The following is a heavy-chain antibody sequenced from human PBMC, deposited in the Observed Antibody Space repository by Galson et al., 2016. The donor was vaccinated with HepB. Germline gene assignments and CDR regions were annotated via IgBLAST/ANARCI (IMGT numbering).Heavy chain of an antibody. J-gene: IGHJ4*02. Sequence: SVKVSCKASGGTFSSYAISWVRQAPGQGLEWMGGIIPIFGPAIYPQKFQGRVTITADESTTTAYMELSSLRSEDTAVYYCAGARGWELHDWGQGTLVTVSS. CDR1: GGTFSSYA. D-gene: IGHD1-26*01. V-gene: IGHV1-69*13. CDR2: IIPIFGPA. CDR3: AGARGWELHD.